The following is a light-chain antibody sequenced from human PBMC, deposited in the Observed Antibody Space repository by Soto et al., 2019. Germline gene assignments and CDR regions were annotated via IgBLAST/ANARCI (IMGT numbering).Light chain of an antibody. Sequence: SVLTQPPSASGTPGQRVTISCSGSSSNIGRDPVNWCQELPGTAPKLLIYDNNQRPSGVPDRFSGSKSGTSASLAISGLQSEDEADYFCAGWDGSLRGFVFGTGTKVTVL. J-gene: IGLJ1*01. CDR2: DNN. V-gene: IGLV1-44*01. CDR1: SSNIGRDP. CDR3: AGWDGSLRGFV.